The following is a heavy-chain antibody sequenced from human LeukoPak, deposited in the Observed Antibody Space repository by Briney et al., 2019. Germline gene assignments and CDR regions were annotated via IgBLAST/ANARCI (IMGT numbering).Heavy chain of an antibody. D-gene: IGHD6-19*01. CDR1: GGSISSYY. Sequence: PSETLSLTCTVSGGSISSYYWSWIRQPPGKGLEWIGYIYYSGSTNYNPSLKSRVTISVDTSKNQFSLKLSSVTAADTAVYYCARRGRSSGWYPGYNWFDPWGQGTLVTVSS. CDR2: IYYSGST. CDR3: ARRGRSSGWYPGYNWFDP. V-gene: IGHV4-59*08. J-gene: IGHJ5*02.